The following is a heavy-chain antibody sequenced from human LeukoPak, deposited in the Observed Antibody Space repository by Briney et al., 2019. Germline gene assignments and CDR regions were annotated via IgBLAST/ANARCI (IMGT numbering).Heavy chain of an antibody. Sequence: SETLSLTCAVYGGSFSGYYWSWIRQPPGKGLEWIGEINHSGSTNYNPSLKSRVTISVDTSKNQFSLKLSSVTAADTAVYYCARGRLSPIGGYYYDSSGYYPRRYYFDYWGQGTLVTVSS. CDR2: INHSGST. CDR3: ARGRLSPIGGYYYDSSGYYPRRYYFDY. D-gene: IGHD3-22*01. J-gene: IGHJ4*02. V-gene: IGHV4-34*01. CDR1: GGSFSGYY.